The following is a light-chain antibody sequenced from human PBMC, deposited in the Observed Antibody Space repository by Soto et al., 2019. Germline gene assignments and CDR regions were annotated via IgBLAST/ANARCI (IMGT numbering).Light chain of an antibody. Sequence: EIVMTQSPATLSVSPGERATISCRASQSVSSNLAWYQQKPGQAPRVLIYGASRRATGIPDRFSGSGSGTDFTLTISRLEPEDFAVYYCQQYGSSPRTFGQGTKVDIK. CDR2: GAS. V-gene: IGKV3-20*01. CDR1: QSVSSN. J-gene: IGKJ1*01. CDR3: QQYGSSPRT.